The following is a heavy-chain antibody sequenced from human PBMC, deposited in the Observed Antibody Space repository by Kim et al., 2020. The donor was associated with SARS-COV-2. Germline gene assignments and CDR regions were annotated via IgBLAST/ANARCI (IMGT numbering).Heavy chain of an antibody. V-gene: IGHV3-33*06. CDR3: AKAGAATPTGPYYYYYGMDV. CDR1: GFTFSSYG. J-gene: IGHJ6*02. CDR2: IWYDGSNK. D-gene: IGHD7-27*01. Sequence: GGSLRLSCAASGFTFSSYGMHWVRQAPGKGLEWVAVIWYDGSNKYYADSVKGRFTISRDNSKNTLYLQMNSLRAEDTAVYYCAKAGAATPTGPYYYYYGMDVWGQGTTVTVSS.